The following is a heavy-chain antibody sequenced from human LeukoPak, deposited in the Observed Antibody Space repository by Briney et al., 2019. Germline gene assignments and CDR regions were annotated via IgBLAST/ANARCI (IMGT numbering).Heavy chain of an antibody. CDR3: ATDLGNYYDSSGSLTRPAAFDY. CDR1: GYTLTELS. Sequence: ASVKVSCKVSGYTLTELSMHWVRQAPGKGLEWMGGFDPEEGETIYAQKFQGRVTMTEDTSTDTAYMELSSLRSEDTAVYYCATDLGNYYDSSGSLTRPAAFDYWGQGTLVTVSS. V-gene: IGHV1-24*01. CDR2: FDPEEGET. D-gene: IGHD3-22*01. J-gene: IGHJ4*02.